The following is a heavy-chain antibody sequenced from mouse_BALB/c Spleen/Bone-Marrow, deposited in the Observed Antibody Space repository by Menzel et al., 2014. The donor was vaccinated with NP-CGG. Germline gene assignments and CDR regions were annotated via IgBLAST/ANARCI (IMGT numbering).Heavy chain of an antibody. CDR1: YSITSGYS. Sequence: YSITSGYSWHWIRQFPGNRLEWMGYIHYSGSTKYIPSLKSRISITRDTSKNQFFLQLNSVTTEDTATYYCARSEGYYFGSTWGQGTLVTVSA. V-gene: IGHV3-1*02. J-gene: IGHJ3*01. D-gene: IGHD1-1*01. CDR3: ARSEGYYFGST. CDR2: IHYSGST.